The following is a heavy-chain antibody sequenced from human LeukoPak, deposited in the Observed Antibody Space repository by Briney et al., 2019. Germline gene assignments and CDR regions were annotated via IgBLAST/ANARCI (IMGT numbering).Heavy chain of an antibody. Sequence: PGGSLRLSCAASGFTFSSYAMHWVRQAPGKGLEWVAVISYDGSNKYYADSVKGRFTISRDNSKNTLYLQMNSLRAEDTAVYYCARDQHGYNYRGPFDYWGQGTLVTVSS. J-gene: IGHJ4*02. CDR3: ARDQHGYNYRGPFDY. CDR1: GFTFSSYA. D-gene: IGHD5-24*01. CDR2: ISYDGSNK. V-gene: IGHV3-30-3*01.